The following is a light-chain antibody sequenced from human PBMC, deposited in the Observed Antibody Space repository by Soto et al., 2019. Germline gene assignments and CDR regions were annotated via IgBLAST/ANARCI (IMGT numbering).Light chain of an antibody. V-gene: IGLV2-14*01. CDR1: SADIGDSKY. CDR2: EVT. J-gene: IGLJ2*01. CDR3: SSYTSRNTLV. Sequence: QSALTQPASVSGSPGQSITISCSGASADIGDSKYVSWYQQHPGKVPKLIIFEVTDRPSGVSDRFSGSKSGNTASQTISGLQAEDEADYYCSSYTSRNTLVFGGGTKLTVL.